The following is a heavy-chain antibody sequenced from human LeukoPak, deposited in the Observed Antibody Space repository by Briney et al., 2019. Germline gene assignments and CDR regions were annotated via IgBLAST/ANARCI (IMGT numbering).Heavy chain of an antibody. D-gene: IGHD4-17*01. Sequence: GGSLRLSCAASGFTFSSYAMHWVRQAPGKGLEWVAVISYDGSNKYYADSVKGRFTISRDNSKNTLYLQMNSLRAEDTAVYYCARDLTSYTTVDYWGQGTLVTVSS. V-gene: IGHV3-30*04. CDR3: ARDLTSYTTVDY. CDR1: GFTFSSYA. CDR2: ISYDGSNK. J-gene: IGHJ4*02.